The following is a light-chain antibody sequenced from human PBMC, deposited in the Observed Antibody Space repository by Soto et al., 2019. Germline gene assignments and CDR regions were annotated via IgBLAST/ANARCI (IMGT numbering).Light chain of an antibody. CDR1: QSVSSGY. CDR2: GES. J-gene: IGKJ3*01. Sequence: EIVLTQSPGTLSFSPGERATLTCRASQSVSSGYLAWFQQTRGQAPRLLIYGESSRATGIPDRFSGSGSGTDFTLTISRLEPEDFAVYYCQQYGNAPFTFGPGTKVDI. CDR3: QQYGNAPFT. V-gene: IGKV3-20*01.